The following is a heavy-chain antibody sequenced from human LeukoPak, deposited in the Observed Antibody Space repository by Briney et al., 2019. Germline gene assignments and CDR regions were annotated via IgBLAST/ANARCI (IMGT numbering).Heavy chain of an antibody. J-gene: IGHJ4*02. V-gene: IGHV3-30*02. D-gene: IGHD3-3*01. Sequence: GSLRLSCAASGFTFSSYGMHWVRPAPGEGLGWVAFIRYDGGNKYYADSVKGRFTISRDNSKNTLYLQMNSLRAEDTAVYYCAKPIFGVVAVDPGGYCDYWGQGTLVTVSS. CDR1: GFTFSSYG. CDR2: IRYDGGNK. CDR3: AKPIFGVVAVDPGGYCDY.